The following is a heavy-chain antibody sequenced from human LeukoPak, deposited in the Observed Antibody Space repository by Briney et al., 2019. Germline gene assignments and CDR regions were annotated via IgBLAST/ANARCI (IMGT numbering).Heavy chain of an antibody. Sequence: GASVKVSCKASGYTFTSDYMHWVRQAPGHGLEWMGFINPYSGSTSYAQKFQGRVTMTRDTSTRPVYMELSSLRSEDTDMHFCARMSNSAGILDYWGQGTLVTVSS. CDR1: GYTFTSDY. CDR3: ARMSNSAGILDY. D-gene: IGHD2/OR15-2a*01. J-gene: IGHJ4*02. V-gene: IGHV1-46*01. CDR2: INPYSGST.